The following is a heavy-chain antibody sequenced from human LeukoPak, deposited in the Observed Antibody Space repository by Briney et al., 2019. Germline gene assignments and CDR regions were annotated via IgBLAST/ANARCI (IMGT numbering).Heavy chain of an antibody. V-gene: IGHV4-59*01. Sequence: SETLSLTCTVSGGSISSYYWSWIRQPPGKGLEWIGYIYYSGSTNYNPSLKSRVTISVDTSKNQFSLKLSSVTAADTAVYYCARTSAGYDYVWGSYRWVNWFDPWGQGTLVTVSS. CDR1: GGSISSYY. J-gene: IGHJ5*02. CDR3: ARTSAGYDYVWGSYRWVNWFDP. D-gene: IGHD3-16*02. CDR2: IYYSGST.